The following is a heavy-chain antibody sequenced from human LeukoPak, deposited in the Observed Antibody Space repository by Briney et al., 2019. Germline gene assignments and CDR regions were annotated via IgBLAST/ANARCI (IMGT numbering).Heavy chain of an antibody. V-gene: IGHV3-23*01. J-gene: IGHJ4*02. CDR3: AKELSAQGLADY. Sequence: PGGSLRLSCAGSGFTFTSYAFNWVRQAPGKGLEWVSAISAGGGVTYYADSVKGRFTISRDNSKNTVFLLMNSLRVEDTAVYYCAKELSAQGLADYWGQGTLVTVSS. CDR2: ISAGGGVT. D-gene: IGHD3-10*01. CDR1: GFTFTSYA.